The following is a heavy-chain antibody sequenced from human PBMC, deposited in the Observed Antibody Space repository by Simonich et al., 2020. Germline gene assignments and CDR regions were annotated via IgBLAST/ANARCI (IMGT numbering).Heavy chain of an antibody. V-gene: IGHV3-74*01. Sequence: EVQLVESGGGLVQPGGSLRLSCAASGFTFSSYWMHWVRQAPGKGRWWVSRSNGDGSSTSEADSLKGRFTISRDNDKTTLYLQMNSLRAEDTAVYYCARNRLDYWGQGTLVTVSS. CDR2: SNGDGSST. J-gene: IGHJ4*02. CDR3: ARNRLDY. CDR1: GFTFSSYW.